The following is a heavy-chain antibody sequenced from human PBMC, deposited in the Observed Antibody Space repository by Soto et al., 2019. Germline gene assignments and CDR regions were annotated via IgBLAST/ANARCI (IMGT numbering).Heavy chain of an antibody. Sequence: QVQLVQSGGGVVQPGRSLTLSCAASGLTFNTYAMHWVRQAPGKGLEWEAIVSYDGSNKYYADSVKGRFTISRDNSKSTLDLKMSSVRAEDTSVYYCAKDRGIYCSGARFYLFDSWGQGTLVTVSS. CDR2: VSYDGSNK. CDR1: GLTFNTYA. J-gene: IGHJ4*02. CDR3: AKDRGIYCSGARFYLFDS. D-gene: IGHD2-15*01. V-gene: IGHV3-30*04.